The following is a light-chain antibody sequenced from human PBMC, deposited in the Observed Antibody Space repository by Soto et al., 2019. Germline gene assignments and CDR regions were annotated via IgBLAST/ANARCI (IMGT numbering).Light chain of an antibody. V-gene: IGKV1-12*01. J-gene: IGKJ4*01. Sequence: DIQMTQSPSSVSASVGDRVTITCRASQGIRSWLAWYQQKPGKAPELLIYDASSLQSGVPPRFSGSESGTEFTLTITSLQPEYFATYYCQQASSLPLTFGGGTKVYIK. CDR1: QGIRSW. CDR3: QQASSLPLT. CDR2: DAS.